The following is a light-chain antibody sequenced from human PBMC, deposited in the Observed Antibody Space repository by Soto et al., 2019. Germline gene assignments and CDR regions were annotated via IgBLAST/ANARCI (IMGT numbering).Light chain of an antibody. CDR2: ANR. CDR1: SSNIGSRA. CDR3: QSYDSSLSGVV. V-gene: IGLV1-40*01. Sequence: QSVLTQPPSASGTPGQRVIISCSGSSSNIGSRAVSWYQQLPGMAPKLLIHANRDRPSGVPDRFSGSKSDTSASLAITGLQAEDEADYYCQSYDSSLSGVVFGGGTKVTVL. J-gene: IGLJ2*01.